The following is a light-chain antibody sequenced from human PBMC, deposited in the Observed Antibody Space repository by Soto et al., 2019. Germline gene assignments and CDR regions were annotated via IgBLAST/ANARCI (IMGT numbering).Light chain of an antibody. CDR1: QSISSW. V-gene: IGKV1-5*03. J-gene: IGKJ2*01. CDR2: KAS. CDR3: QQYHSYSYT. Sequence: DIPMTQSPSTLSASVGDSVTITCRASQSISSWLAWYQQKPGKAPRLLIYKASSLESGVPSRFSGSGSGTEFTLTISSLQPDDFATYYCQQYHSYSYTFGQGTKLEI.